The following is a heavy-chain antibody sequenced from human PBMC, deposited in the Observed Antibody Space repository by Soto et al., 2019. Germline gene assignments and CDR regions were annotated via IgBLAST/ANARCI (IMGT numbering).Heavy chain of an antibody. J-gene: IGHJ4*02. D-gene: IGHD3-22*01. Sequence: EGSLILSCAASGFTFSNAWMSWVRQAPGKGLEWVGRIKSKTDGGTTDYAAPVKGRFTISRDDSKNTLYLQMNSLKTEDTAVYYCTTEAPMIVVVITYFDYWGQGTLVTGS. V-gene: IGHV3-15*01. CDR1: GFTFSNAW. CDR2: IKSKTDGGTT. CDR3: TTEAPMIVVVITYFDY.